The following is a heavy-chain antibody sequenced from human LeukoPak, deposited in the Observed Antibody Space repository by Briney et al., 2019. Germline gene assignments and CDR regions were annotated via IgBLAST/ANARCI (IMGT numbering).Heavy chain of an antibody. V-gene: IGHV3-23*01. D-gene: IGHD6-13*01. CDR1: GYTFSSYA. J-gene: IGHJ4*02. CDR2: ISGSGGST. Sequence: PGGSLRLSCAASGYTFSSYAMSWVRQVPGQGREWVSAISGSGGSTYYADSVKGRFTISRDNSKNTLYLQMNSLRAEYTAVYYCAKTPYIAAAVHVFWGQGTLVTVSS. CDR3: AKTPYIAAAVHVF.